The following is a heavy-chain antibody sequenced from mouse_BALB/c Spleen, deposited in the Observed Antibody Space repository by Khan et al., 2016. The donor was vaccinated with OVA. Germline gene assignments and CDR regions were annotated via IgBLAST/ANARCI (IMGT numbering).Heavy chain of an antibody. Sequence: QVQLQESGPEVVKPGASVKMSCKASGYTFTDYVINWVKQRTGQGLEWIGQIYPGSGTTHYNENFTGKATLTADKSSNTAYMQFSSLTSEESAVYFCARSGYGSLVYWGLGTTLAVSS. V-gene: IGHV1-77*01. J-gene: IGHJ2*01. CDR1: GYTFTDYV. CDR2: IYPGSGTT. CDR3: ARSGYGSLVY. D-gene: IGHD1-1*01.